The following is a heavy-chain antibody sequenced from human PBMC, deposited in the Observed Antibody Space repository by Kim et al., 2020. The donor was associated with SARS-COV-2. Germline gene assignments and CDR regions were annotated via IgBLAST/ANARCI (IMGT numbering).Heavy chain of an antibody. Sequence: RFTISRYNAKNTLYLQMNSLRAEDTAVYYCAKGRTMVRGVIGRYYHGMDVWGQGTTVTVSS. V-gene: IGHV3-30*02. J-gene: IGHJ6*02. CDR3: AKGRTMVRGVIGRYYHGMDV. D-gene: IGHD3-10*01.